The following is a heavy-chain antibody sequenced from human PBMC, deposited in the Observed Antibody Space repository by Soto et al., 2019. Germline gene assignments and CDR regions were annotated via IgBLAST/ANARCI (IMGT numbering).Heavy chain of an antibody. Sequence: EVQLVESGGGLVQPGGSLRLSCAASGFTFSNSGMHWVRQAPGKGLDWVSYISGSGITTYYGESVKGRFTISRDNAETSLYLQMNSLRDDDTAVYYWARHGDDRAHNWGQGTLVTVSS. CDR1: GFTFSNSG. V-gene: IGHV3-48*02. CDR2: ISGSGITT. J-gene: IGHJ4*02. D-gene: IGHD3-10*01. CDR3: ARHGDDRAHN.